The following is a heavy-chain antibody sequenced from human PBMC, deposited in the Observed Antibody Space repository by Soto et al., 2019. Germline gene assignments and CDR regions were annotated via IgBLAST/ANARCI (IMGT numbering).Heavy chain of an antibody. D-gene: IGHD3-9*01. V-gene: IGHV1-69*01. CDR1: GGTFDHAA. J-gene: IGHJ4*02. CDR3: ARQIFAADY. CDR2: INPMFNST. Sequence: QVQLVQSGAEVKKPGSSVKVSCEAPGGTFDHAAITWVRQAPGQGLEWMGGINPMFNSTHYAQKFQGRVTITADAATSTAFMELRRLRSDDTAVYDCARQIFAADYWGQGTLLVVSS.